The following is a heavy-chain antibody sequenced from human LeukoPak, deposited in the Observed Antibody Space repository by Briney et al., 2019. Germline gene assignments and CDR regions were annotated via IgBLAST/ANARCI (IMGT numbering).Heavy chain of an antibody. J-gene: IGHJ4*02. D-gene: IGHD5-12*01. CDR1: GGSVSISSYY. CDR2: IYYSGNT. CDR3: ARYHSGYDY. V-gene: IGHV4-39*07. Sequence: PSETLSLTCTVSGGSVSISSYYWGWIRQPPGKGLEWIGTIYYSGNTYYNPSLKSRVTISVDTSKNQFSLKLTSVTAADTAVYYCARYHSGYDYWGQGTLVTVSS.